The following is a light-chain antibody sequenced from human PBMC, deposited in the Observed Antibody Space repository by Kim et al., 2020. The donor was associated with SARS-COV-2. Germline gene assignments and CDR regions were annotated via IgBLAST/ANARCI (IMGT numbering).Light chain of an antibody. J-gene: IGKJ1*01. CDR2: DAS. CDR1: QGIRNS. V-gene: IGKV1-27*01. Sequence: ASVGDRVTITGRASQGIRNSLAWYQQKPGKGPKVLIYDASTLQSGVPSRFSGSGSGTDFTLTISSLQPEDVATYYCKKYNSAPWTLGQGTKVDIK. CDR3: KKYNSAPWT.